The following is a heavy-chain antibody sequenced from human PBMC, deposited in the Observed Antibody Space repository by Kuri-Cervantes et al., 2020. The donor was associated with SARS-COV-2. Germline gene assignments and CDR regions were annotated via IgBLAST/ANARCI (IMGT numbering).Heavy chain of an antibody. V-gene: IGHV4-4*07. D-gene: IGHD1-1*01. Sequence: GSLRLSCTVSGGSISSHYWSWIRQPAGKGLEWIGRIYTSGSTNYNPSLKSRVTMSVDTSKNQFSLKLSSVTAADTAVYYCARGGDLERRYYYYYTDVWGKGTTVTVSS. CDR3: ARGGDLERRYYYYYTDV. CDR2: IYTSGST. CDR1: GGSISSHY. J-gene: IGHJ6*03.